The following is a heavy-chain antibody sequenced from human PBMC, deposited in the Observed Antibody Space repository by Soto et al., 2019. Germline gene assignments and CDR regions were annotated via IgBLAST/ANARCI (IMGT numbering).Heavy chain of an antibody. Sequence: EVQLVESGGGLVQPGGSLRLSCAASGFTFSSYSMNWVRQAPGKGLEWVSYISSSSSTIYYADSVKGRFTISRDNAKNSLYLLMNSLRDEDTAVYYCARDKGRYSSSWAVPNSPYWYGIGVWGQGTTVTVS. CDR3: ARDKGRYSSSWAVPNSPYWYGIGV. J-gene: IGHJ6*02. CDR1: GFTFSSYS. CDR2: ISSSSSTI. V-gene: IGHV3-48*02. D-gene: IGHD6-13*01.